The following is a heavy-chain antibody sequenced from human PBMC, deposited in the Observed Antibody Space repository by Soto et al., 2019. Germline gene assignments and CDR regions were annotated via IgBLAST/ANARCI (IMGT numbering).Heavy chain of an antibody. J-gene: IGHJ4*02. CDR2: IDYTGNT. CDR1: GGSISSSSYY. V-gene: IGHV4-39*01. CDR3: ARINKGYGTDS. Sequence: SVTLSLTCAVSGGSISSSSYYLGCIRQPPGKGLEWIASIDYTGNTFYNPSLTSRVTISVDTSKNQFSLKVTSVTAADTAVYYCARINKGYGTDSWGQGTLVTVSA. D-gene: IGHD5-18*01.